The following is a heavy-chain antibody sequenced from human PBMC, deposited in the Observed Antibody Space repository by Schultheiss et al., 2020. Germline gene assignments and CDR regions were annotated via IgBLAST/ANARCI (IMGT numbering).Heavy chain of an antibody. CDR2: IYYSGNK. J-gene: IGHJ4*02. D-gene: IGHD4-11*01. CDR1: GGSISSYY. CDR3: ARGSGDYSDYFDY. Sequence: SETLSLTCTVSGGSISSYYWGWIRQPPGKGLEWIGSIYYSGNKYLSPSLKSRVTISVDTSNNQFSLELTSVTAADTAVYYCARGSGDYSDYFDYWGQGTLVTVSS. V-gene: IGHV4-39*07.